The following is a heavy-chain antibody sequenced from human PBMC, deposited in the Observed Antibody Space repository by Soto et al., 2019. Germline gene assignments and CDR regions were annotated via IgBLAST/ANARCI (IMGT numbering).Heavy chain of an antibody. J-gene: IGHJ4*02. CDR1: GGTFSSYA. Sequence: SVKVSCTASGGTFSSYAIGGVRQAPGQGLEWMGGIIPIFGTANYAQKFQGRVTITADESTSTAYMELSSLRSEDTAVYYCARVYGGNSENDYWGQGTLVTVSS. D-gene: IGHD2-21*02. CDR3: ARVYGGNSENDY. CDR2: IIPIFGTA. V-gene: IGHV1-69*13.